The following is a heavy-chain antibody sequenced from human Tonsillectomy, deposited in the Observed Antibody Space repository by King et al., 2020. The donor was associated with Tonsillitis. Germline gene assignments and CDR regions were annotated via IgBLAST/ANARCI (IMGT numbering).Heavy chain of an antibody. CDR3: ARGGTAYFDP. CDR1: GGSINSGGYF. D-gene: IGHD2-15*01. J-gene: IGHJ5*02. V-gene: IGHV4-31*01. Sequence: VPLQESGPGLVKPSQNLSLTCTVSGGSINSGGYFWSWIRQHPEKGLEWIGYIDYSGSTYYNPSLQSLVTISVDTSKNQFSLKLSSVTAADTAVYYCARGGTAYFDPWGQGTLVTVSS. CDR2: IDYSGST.